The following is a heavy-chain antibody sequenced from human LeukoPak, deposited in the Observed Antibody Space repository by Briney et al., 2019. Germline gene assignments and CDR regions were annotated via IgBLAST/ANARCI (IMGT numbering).Heavy chain of an antibody. CDR3: ARGDITMVRAYFYGMDV. V-gene: IGHV1-46*01. CDR2: INPSGGST. J-gene: IGHJ6*02. Sequence: GASVKVSCKASGYTFTSYYMHWVRQAPGQGLEWMGIINPSGGSTSYAQKFQGRVTMTRDTSTSTVYMELSSLRSEDTAVYYCARGDITMVRAYFYGMDVWGQGTTVTVSS. D-gene: IGHD3-10*01. CDR1: GYTFTSYY.